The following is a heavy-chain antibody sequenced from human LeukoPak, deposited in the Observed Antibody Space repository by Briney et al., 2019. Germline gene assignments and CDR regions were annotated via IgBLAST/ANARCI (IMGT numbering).Heavy chain of an antibody. CDR1: GGTFSSYA. CDR3: ARGSYYGSGSATDAFDI. CDR2: IIPIFGTA. V-gene: IGHV1-69*01. D-gene: IGHD3-10*01. J-gene: IGHJ3*02. Sequence: SVKVSCKASGGTFSSYAISWVRQAPGQGLEWMGGIIPIFGTANYAQKFQGRVTITADESTSTAYMELSSLRSEDTAVYYCARGSYYGSGSATDAFDIWGQGTKVTVS.